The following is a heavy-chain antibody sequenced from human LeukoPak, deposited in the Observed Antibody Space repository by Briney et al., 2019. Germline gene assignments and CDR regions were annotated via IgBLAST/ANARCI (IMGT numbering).Heavy chain of an antibody. Sequence: GASVKVSCKASGFTFTSSAVHWVRQAPGQGLEWMGWINPNSGGTNYAQKFQGRVTMTRDTSISTAYMELSRLRSDDTAVYYCARLNYGNAFDIWGQGTMVTVSS. CDR2: INPNSGGT. CDR3: ARLNYGNAFDI. CDR1: GFTFTSSA. V-gene: IGHV1-2*02. J-gene: IGHJ3*02. D-gene: IGHD3-16*01.